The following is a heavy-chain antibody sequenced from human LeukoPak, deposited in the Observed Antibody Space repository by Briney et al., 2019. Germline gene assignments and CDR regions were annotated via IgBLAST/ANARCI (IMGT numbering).Heavy chain of an antibody. J-gene: IGHJ5*02. CDR1: GLTFNTFW. CDR3: ARDAAGYDP. D-gene: IGHD6-13*01. V-gene: IGHV3-7*01. Sequence: GGSLRLSCVASGLTFNTFWMSWVRQTPGKGLEWVANIKEDGTKKYYVDSVKGRFTISRDNAENSLYLQMNSLRAEDTAVYYCARDAAGYDPWGQGTLVTVSS. CDR2: IKEDGTKK.